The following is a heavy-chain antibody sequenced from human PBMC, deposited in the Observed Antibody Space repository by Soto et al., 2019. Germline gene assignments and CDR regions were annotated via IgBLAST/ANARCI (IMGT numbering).Heavy chain of an antibody. J-gene: IGHJ4*02. CDR2: INHSGST. CDR1: GGSISSNY. CDR3: ASQHYYDSSGYYVGY. Sequence: SETLSLTCTVSGGSISSNYWSWIRQPPGKGLEWIGYINHSGSTNYNPSLMSRVTISVDTSKNQFSLKLSSVTAADTAVYYCASQHYYDSSGYYVGYWGQGTLVTVSS. V-gene: IGHV4-59*08. D-gene: IGHD3-22*01.